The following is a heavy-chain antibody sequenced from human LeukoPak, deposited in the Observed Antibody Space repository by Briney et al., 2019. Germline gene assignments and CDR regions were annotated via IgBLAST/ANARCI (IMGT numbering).Heavy chain of an antibody. CDR2: IYHSGTT. J-gene: IGHJ4*02. D-gene: IGHD1-26*01. CDR1: GYSISSGYY. V-gene: IGHV4-38-2*01. CDR3: ARLRRVGATPFDY. Sequence: SETLSLTCSVSGYSISSGYYWGWIRQPPGKGLEWIGSIYHSGTTYYNPSLKSRVTISVDTSKNQFSLKLSSVTAADTAVYYCARLRRVGATPFDYWGQGTLVTVSS.